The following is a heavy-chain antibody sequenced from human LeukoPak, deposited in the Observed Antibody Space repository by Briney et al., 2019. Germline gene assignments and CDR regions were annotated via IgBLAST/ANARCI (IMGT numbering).Heavy chain of an antibody. CDR1: GGSISSSSYY. J-gene: IGHJ4*02. D-gene: IGHD3-10*01. CDR3: ARESVVRGITYFDY. V-gene: IGHV4-39*07. Sequence: SETLSLTCTLSGGSISSSSYYWGWIRQPPGKGLEWIGSIYYSGSTYYNPSLKSRVTISVDTSKNQFSLRLSSVTAADTAVYYCARESVVRGITYFDYWGQGTLVTVST. CDR2: IYYSGST.